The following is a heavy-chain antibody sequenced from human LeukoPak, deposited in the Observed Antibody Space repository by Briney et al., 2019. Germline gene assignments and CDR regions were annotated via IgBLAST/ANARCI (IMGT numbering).Heavy chain of an antibody. Sequence: SCKASGYTFTGYYMHWVRQAPGKGLEWVAVISYDGSNKYYADSVKGRFTISRDNSKNTLYLQMNSLRAEDTAVYYCAKSHDYGDYVGLEAFDYWGQGTLVTVSS. D-gene: IGHD4-17*01. CDR2: ISYDGSNK. CDR3: AKSHDYGDYVGLEAFDY. J-gene: IGHJ4*02. V-gene: IGHV3-30*18. CDR1: GYTFTGYY.